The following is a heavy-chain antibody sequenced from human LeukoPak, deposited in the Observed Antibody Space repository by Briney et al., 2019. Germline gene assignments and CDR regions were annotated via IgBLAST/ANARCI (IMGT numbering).Heavy chain of an antibody. CDR2: ISSSGSTI. Sequence: PGGSLRLSCAASGFTFSSYEMNWVRQAPGKGLEWVSYISSSGSTIYYADSVKGRFTISRDNAKNSLYLQMNSLRAEDTADYYCARDRGPRTIFGVVIMFDYWGQGTLVTVSS. V-gene: IGHV3-48*03. CDR1: GFTFSSYE. J-gene: IGHJ4*02. CDR3: ARDRGPRTIFGVVIMFDY. D-gene: IGHD3-3*01.